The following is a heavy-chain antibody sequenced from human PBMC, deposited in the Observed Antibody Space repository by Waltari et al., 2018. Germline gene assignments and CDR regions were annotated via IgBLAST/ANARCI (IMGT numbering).Heavy chain of an antibody. D-gene: IGHD3-3*02. CDR3: ARSTIENIRYGLEY. CDR2: ILSGGPT. J-gene: IGHJ4*02. CDR1: GCIVNNYY. V-gene: IGHV3-53*02. Sequence: DVQLVETGGGLIQHGGSLRLPCAASGCIVNNYYITWVRQAPGQGLVWFSVILSGGPTSYADSVKGLFTISRDNSKNTLYLQMNNLSADDMAVYFFARSTIENIRYGLEYWGQGALVTVSS.